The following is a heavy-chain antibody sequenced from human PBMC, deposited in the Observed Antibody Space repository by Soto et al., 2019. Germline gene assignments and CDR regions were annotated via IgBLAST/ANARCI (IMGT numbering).Heavy chain of an antibody. V-gene: IGHV4-61*08. D-gene: IGHD3-10*02. CDR3: ARSSVRGWSY. J-gene: IGHJ4*02. CDR2: ITHSGST. Sequence: SETLSLTCKVSGGSITSGGYYWSWIRQPPGKGLEWIGEITHSGSTNYNPSLKSRVTISVDTSKNQFSLNLNSVTAADTAVYYCARSSVRGWSYWGQGTLVTVSS. CDR1: GGSITSGGYY.